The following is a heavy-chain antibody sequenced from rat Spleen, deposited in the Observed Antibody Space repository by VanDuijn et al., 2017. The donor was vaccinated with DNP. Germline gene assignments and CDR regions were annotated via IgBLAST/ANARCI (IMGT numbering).Heavy chain of an antibody. Sequence: EVQLQESGPGLVKPSQPLSLTCSVTGYSITSSYRWNWIRKFPGNKLEWIGHISYSGRATYNPSLKSRISITRDTSKNQFFLQLNSVTTEDTATYYCARGDYGGYSHWFDYWGQGTLVTVSS. V-gene: IGHV3-3*01. CDR2: ISYSGRA. CDR1: GYSITSSYR. J-gene: IGHJ3*01. D-gene: IGHD1-11*01. CDR3: ARGDYGGYSHWFDY.